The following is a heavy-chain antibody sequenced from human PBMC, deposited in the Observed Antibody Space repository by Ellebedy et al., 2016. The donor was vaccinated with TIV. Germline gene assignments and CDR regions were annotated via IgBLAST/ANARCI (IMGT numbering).Heavy chain of an antibody. CDR2: MYFSRST. J-gene: IGHJ4*02. CDR1: GGSITSYY. CDR3: ARLLRLPAVHFYY. Sequence: MPSETLSLTCTVSGGSITSYYWSWVRQPPGKGLEWIGYMYFSRSTTYNPALRGRVTFSADTSKNQFSLKLSSVTAADTAVYYCARLLRLPAVHFYYWGQGTLVTVSS. V-gene: IGHV4-59*08. D-gene: IGHD2-2*01.